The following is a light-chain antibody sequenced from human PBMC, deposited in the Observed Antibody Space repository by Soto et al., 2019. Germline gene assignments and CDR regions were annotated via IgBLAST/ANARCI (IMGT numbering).Light chain of an antibody. CDR3: QTWGTGILV. CDR2: LNSDGSH. J-gene: IGLJ2*01. CDR1: SGHSSYA. Sequence: QPVLTQSPSASASLGASVKLTCTLSSGHSSYAIAWHQQQPEKGPRYLMKLNSDGSHSKGDGIPDRFSGSSSGAERYPTISSLQSEDEADYYCQTWGTGILVFGGGTQLTVL. V-gene: IGLV4-69*01.